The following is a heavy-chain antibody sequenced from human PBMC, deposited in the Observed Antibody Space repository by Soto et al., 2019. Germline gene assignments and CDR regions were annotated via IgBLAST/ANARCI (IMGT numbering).Heavy chain of an antibody. J-gene: IGHJ4*02. Sequence: ASVEVSCKFAGYNFGLFGLSWVRQAPVQGLEWLGWISGYSAYDGTTTYAQKFLGRVTMTRDTSTSTVYMELAGLTSEDTAVYYCARAASALLWGPGPQVTVSS. CDR3: ARAASALL. D-gene: IGHD6-13*01. CDR1: GYNFGLFG. CDR2: ISGYSAYDGTT. V-gene: IGHV1-18*01.